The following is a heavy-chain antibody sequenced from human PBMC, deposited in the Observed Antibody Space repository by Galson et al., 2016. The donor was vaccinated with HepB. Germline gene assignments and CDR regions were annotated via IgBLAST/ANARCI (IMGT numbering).Heavy chain of an antibody. J-gene: IGHJ4*02. CDR1: GFTFSHYS. D-gene: IGHD6-13*01. V-gene: IGHV3-21*01. Sequence: SLRLSCAASGFTFSHYSMNWVRQAPGKGLEWVSSISTSSDYIYYADSVKGRFTISRDNAKKSLYLQMNNLRAEDTAVYYCASIPGGRYSSNWYKLDYWGQGTLVTVSS. CDR3: ASIPGGRYSSNWYKLDY. CDR2: ISTSSDYI.